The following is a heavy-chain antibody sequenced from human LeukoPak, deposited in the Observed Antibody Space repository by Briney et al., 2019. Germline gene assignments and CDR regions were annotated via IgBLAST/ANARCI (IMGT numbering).Heavy chain of an antibody. D-gene: IGHD3-22*01. J-gene: IGHJ4*02. CDR3: ARARNYYDSSGQHDY. CDR2: INPNSGGT. V-gene: IGHV1-2*02. CDR1: GYTFTGYY. Sequence: ASVKVSCKASGYTFTGYYMHWVRQAPGQGLEWMGWINPNSGGTNYAQKFQGRVTMTRDTSISTAYMELSRLRSDDTAAYYCARARNYYDSSGQHDYWGQGTLVTVSS.